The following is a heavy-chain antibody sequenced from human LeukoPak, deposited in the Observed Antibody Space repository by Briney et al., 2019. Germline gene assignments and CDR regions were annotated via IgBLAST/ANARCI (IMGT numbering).Heavy chain of an antibody. CDR2: ISWDGGST. CDR3: TKDIQRGTFGSGNFDY. D-gene: IGHD3-10*01. CDR1: GFTFYDYT. J-gene: IGHJ4*02. V-gene: IGHV3-43*01. Sequence: QAGGSLRLSCAVSGFTFYDYTMHWVRQAPGKGLEGVSLISWDGGSTYYADSVEGRFTISRDNSKNSLYLQMNSLRTEDTALYYCTKDIQRGTFGSGNFDYWGQGTLVTVSS.